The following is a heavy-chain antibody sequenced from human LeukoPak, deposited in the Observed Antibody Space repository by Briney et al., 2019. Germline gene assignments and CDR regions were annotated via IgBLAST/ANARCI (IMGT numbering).Heavy chain of an antibody. CDR1: GYTFTTYG. CDR2: ISTYDGNT. Sequence: VSVKVSCKASGYTFTTYGINWVRQAPGQGLEWMGWISTYDGNTNYAQKLRGRVTMIRDTSTSTVYMELRSLRSDDTAVYYCARDQPRRGPGNHDYWGQGTLVTVSS. V-gene: IGHV1-18*01. J-gene: IGHJ4*02. CDR3: ARDQPRRGPGNHDY. D-gene: IGHD1-26*01.